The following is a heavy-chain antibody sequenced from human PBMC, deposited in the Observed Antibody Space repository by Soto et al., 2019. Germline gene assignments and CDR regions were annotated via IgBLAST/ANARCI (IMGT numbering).Heavy chain of an antibody. CDR2: ISPVVGTT. CDR1: GDTFTTNS. J-gene: IGHJ4*02. D-gene: IGHD2-8*01. V-gene: IGHV1-69*06. Sequence: QVQLVQSGAEVKKPGSSGKVSCKASGDTFTTNSLNWVRQAPGQGLEWMGGISPVVGTTKYAQKYQDRVTITGDKSTNTAYMELSSLRSDDTAVYYCARGLLYATTYFDYWGQGTPVTVSS. CDR3: ARGLLYATTYFDY.